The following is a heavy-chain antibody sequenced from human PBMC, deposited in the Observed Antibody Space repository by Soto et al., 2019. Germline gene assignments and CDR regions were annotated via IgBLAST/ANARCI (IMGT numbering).Heavy chain of an antibody. CDR2: INHSGST. J-gene: IGHJ5*02. V-gene: IGHV4-34*01. CDR3: ARGPRAYLNWFDP. D-gene: IGHD2-21*01. Sequence: SGTLSLTCAFYGWAFNGCDWGWIPQPPGKGLEWIGEINHSGSTNYNPSLKSRVTISVDTSKNQFSLKLSSVTAADTAVYYCARGPRAYLNWFDPWGQGTPVTVSS. CDR1: GWAFNGCD.